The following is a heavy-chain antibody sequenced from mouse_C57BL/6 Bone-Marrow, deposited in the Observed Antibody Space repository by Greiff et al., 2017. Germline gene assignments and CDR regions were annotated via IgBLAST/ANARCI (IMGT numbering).Heavy chain of an antibody. D-gene: IGHD1-1*01. J-gene: IGHJ1*03. CDR1: GFNIKDDY. Sequence: VQLQQSGAELVRPGASVKLSCTASGFNIKDDYMHWVKQRPEQGLEWIGWIDPENGDTEYASKFQGKATITADTSSNTAYLQLSSLTSEDTAVYYCTTVYYYGSSSYWYFDVWGTGITVTVSS. CDR2: IDPENGDT. CDR3: TTVYYYGSSSYWYFDV. V-gene: IGHV14-4*01.